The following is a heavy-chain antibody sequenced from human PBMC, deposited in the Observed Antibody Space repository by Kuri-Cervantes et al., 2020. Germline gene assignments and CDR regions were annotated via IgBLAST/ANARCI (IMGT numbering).Heavy chain of an antibody. J-gene: IGHJ4*02. CDR1: DYSLSNYG. Sequence: ASVKVSCKASDYSLSNYGVSWVRQAPGAGLEWMGWVSPFNGNTNYAQKLQGRVTMTTDTSTSTAYMELRSLRSDDTAVYYCARSLYYYGSGSPRLADYWGQGTLVTVSS. D-gene: IGHD3-10*01. CDR3: ARSLYYYGSGSPRLADY. CDR2: VSPFNGNT. V-gene: IGHV1-18*01.